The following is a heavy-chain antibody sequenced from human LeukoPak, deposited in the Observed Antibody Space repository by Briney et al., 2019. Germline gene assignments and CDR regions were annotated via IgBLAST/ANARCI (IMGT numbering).Heavy chain of an antibody. CDR2: INPSGGST. CDR3: ARASRYYDFWSGYSPFDY. V-gene: IGHV1-46*01. J-gene: IGHJ4*02. D-gene: IGHD3-3*01. CDR1: GYTSTSYY. Sequence: ASVKVSCKASGYTSTSYYMHWVRQAPGQGLEWMGIINPSGGSTSYAQKFQGRVTMTRDTSTSTVYMELSSLRSEDTAVYYCARASRYYDFWSGYSPFDYWGQGTLVTVSS.